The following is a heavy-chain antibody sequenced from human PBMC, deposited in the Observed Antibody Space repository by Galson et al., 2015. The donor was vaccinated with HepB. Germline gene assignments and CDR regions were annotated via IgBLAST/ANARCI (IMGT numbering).Heavy chain of an antibody. Sequence: SVKVSCKASGYTFSRYDINWVRQATGQGLEWMGWMSPNSGNTGYAQKFQGRVAMTRDTSISTAYMELSNLRSEDTAVYYCARNPFGTGSFDPWGQGTLVTVSP. CDR1: GYTFSRYD. CDR2: MSPNSGNT. J-gene: IGHJ5*02. V-gene: IGHV1-8*01. CDR3: ARNPFGTGSFDP. D-gene: IGHD3/OR15-3a*01.